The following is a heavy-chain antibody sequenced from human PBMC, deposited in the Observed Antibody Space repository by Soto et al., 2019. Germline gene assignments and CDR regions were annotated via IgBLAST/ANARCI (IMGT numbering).Heavy chain of an antibody. CDR2: IYYSGST. J-gene: IGHJ4*02. V-gene: IGHV4-39*07. D-gene: IGHD2-21*02. Sequence: PSETLSLTCTFSGGSISSSSYYWGWIRQPPGKGLEWIGSIYYSGSTYYNPSLKSRVTISVDTSKNQFSLKLSSVTAADTAVYYCARGGNSALYFDYWGQGTLVTVSS. CDR3: ARGGNSALYFDY. CDR1: GGSISSSSYY.